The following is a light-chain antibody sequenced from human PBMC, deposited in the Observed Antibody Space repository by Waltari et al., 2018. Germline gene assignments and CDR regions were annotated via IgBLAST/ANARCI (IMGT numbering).Light chain of an antibody. CDR3: QQYYSTPWT. V-gene: IGKV4-1*01. CDR2: WAS. CDR1: QSVLYSSNNKNY. J-gene: IGKJ1*01. Sequence: DIVMTQSPDSLAVSLGERATINCKSSQSVLYSSNNKNYLAWYQQKPGQPPKLPIYWASTRESRVPDRFSGSGSGTDFTLTISSLQAEDVAVYYCQQYYSTPWTFGQGTKVEIK.